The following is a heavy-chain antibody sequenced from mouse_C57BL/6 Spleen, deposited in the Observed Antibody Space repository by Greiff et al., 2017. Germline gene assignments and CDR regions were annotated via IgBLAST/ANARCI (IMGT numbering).Heavy chain of an antibody. CDR2: IDPSDSYT. Sequence: QVQLQQPGAELVMPGASVKLSCKASGFTFTSYWMYWVQQSPGQGLEWIGEIDPSDSYTYYTHNFKGKFTLSVDKSTSPVYLKISSLKSEDTAMYYCARCNGGSYYAIDYWGQGTTVTVSS. J-gene: IGHJ4*01. CDR1: GFTFTSYW. D-gene: IGHD1-1*02. V-gene: IGHV1-69*01. CDR3: ARCNGGSYYAIDY.